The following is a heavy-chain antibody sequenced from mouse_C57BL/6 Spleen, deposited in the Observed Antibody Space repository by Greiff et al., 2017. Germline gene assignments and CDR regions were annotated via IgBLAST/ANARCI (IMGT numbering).Heavy chain of an antibody. CDR3: ATTSNPFAY. Sequence: VQLQQPGAELVKPGASVKLSCKASGYTFTSYWMQWVKQRPGQGLEWIGEIDPSDSYTNYNQKFKGKATLTVDTSSSTAYMQLSSLTSEDSAVYYCATTSNPFAYWGQGTLVTVSA. J-gene: IGHJ3*01. CDR1: GYTFTSYW. CDR2: IDPSDSYT. V-gene: IGHV1-50*01. D-gene: IGHD2-5*01.